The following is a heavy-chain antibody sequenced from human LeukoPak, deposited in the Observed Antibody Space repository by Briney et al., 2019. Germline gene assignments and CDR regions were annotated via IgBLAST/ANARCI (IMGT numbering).Heavy chain of an antibody. J-gene: IGHJ4*01. CDR3: ARSLISSIAPFDY. CDR2: ISTYNGDT. Sequence: ASVKVSCKASGYTFTTYGISWVRQAPGQGLEWMGWISTYNGDTNYAQNLQGRVTMTTDTSTTTAYMELRSLRSDDTAVYYCARSLISSIAPFDYWGHGTLVTVSS. D-gene: IGHD6-6*01. V-gene: IGHV1-18*01. CDR1: GYTFTTYG.